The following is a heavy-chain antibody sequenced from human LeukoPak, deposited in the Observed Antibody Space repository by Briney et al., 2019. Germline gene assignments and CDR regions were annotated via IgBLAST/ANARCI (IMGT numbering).Heavy chain of an antibody. J-gene: IGHJ6*03. V-gene: IGHV1-46*01. CDR2: INPSGGST. CDR3: ARRGGYSYGCYNYYYMDV. D-gene: IGHD5-18*01. Sequence: ASVKVSCKASGYTFTSYYMHWVRQAPGQGLEWMGIINPSGGSTSYAQKFQGRVTMTRDTSTSTAYMELSSLRSEDTAVYYCARRGGYSYGCYNYYYMDVWGKGTTVTVSS. CDR1: GYTFTSYY.